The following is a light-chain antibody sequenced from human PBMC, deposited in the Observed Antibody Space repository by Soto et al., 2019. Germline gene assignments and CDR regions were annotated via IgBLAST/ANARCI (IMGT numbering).Light chain of an antibody. CDR1: SGHSSYT. J-gene: IGLJ3*02. Sequence: QPVLTQSPSASASLGASVKLTCTLSSGHSSYTIAWHQQQPEKGHRYLMKLNSDGSHTKGDGIPDRFSGSSAGAERYLTISSLQYEDEADYYCQTWGSGIWVFGGGTKLTVL. CDR3: QTWGSGIWV. V-gene: IGLV4-69*01. CDR2: LNSDGSH.